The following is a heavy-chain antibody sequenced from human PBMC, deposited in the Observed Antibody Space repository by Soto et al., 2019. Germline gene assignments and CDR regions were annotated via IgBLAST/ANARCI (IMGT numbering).Heavy chain of an antibody. J-gene: IGHJ4*02. CDR2: IYHSGST. V-gene: IGHV4-4*02. CDR1: GASILAAW. CDR3: ATSPGSVAGED. D-gene: IGHD6-13*01. Sequence: LSLTCAVSGASILAAWWSWVRQPPGKGLEWIGEIYHSGSTNYSPSLKSRVTISIDKSKNQFSMKVSSVTAADTAVYYYATSPGSVAGEDWGQRTLVNVS.